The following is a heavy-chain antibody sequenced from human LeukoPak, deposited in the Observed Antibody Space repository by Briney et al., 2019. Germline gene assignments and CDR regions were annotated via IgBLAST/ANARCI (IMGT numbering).Heavy chain of an antibody. CDR1: GFTFSSYA. J-gene: IGHJ4*02. Sequence: GGSLRLSCAASGFTFSSYAMHWVRQAPGKGLEWVAVISYDGSNKYYADSVKGRFTLSRDNSKNTLYLQMNSLRAEDTAVYYCARANIVVVPAAMARLDYWGQGTLVTVSS. V-gene: IGHV3-30*04. CDR3: ARANIVVVPAAMARLDY. D-gene: IGHD2-2*01. CDR2: ISYDGSNK.